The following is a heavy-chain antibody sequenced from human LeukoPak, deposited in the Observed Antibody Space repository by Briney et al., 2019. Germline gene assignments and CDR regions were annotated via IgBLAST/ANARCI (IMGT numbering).Heavy chain of an antibody. CDR1: GFTFSSYS. CDR2: ISSSSSYI. CDR3: ARGGIAVAGTEDY. J-gene: IGHJ4*02. Sequence: GGSPRLSCAASGFTFSSYSMNWVRQAPGKGLEWVSSISSSSSYIYYADSVKGRFTISRDNAKNSLYLQMNSLRAEDTAVYYCARGGIAVAGTEDYWGQGTLVTASS. V-gene: IGHV3-21*01. D-gene: IGHD6-19*01.